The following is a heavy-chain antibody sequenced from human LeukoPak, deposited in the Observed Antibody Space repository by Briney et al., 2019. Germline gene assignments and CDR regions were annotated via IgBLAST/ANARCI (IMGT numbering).Heavy chain of an antibody. J-gene: IGHJ1*01. D-gene: IGHD6-13*01. Sequence: GGSLRLSCAASGLTFSSYSMNWVRQAPGKGLEWVSSISSSSSYIYYADSVKGRFTISRDNAKNSLYLQMNSLRAEDTAVYYCARGGYSSTLYGRYQHWGQGTLATVSS. CDR1: GLTFSSYS. V-gene: IGHV3-21*01. CDR3: ARGGYSSTLYGRYQH. CDR2: ISSSSSYI.